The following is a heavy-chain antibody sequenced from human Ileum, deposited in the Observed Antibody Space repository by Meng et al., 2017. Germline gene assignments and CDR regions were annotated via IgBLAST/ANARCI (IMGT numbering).Heavy chain of an antibody. CDR3: ARANFLDAEYFQH. Sequence: VQPQAAGSGVSHSGRTLHHSCAASGFAFSGSGMHWVRQAPGKGLEWVAVIWYDGSNKYYADSVKGRFTISRDNSKNTLYLQMNSLRAEDTAVYYCARANFLDAEYFQHWGQGTLVTVSS. CDR1: GFAFSGSG. CDR2: IWYDGSNK. V-gene: IGHV3-33*01. J-gene: IGHJ1*01. D-gene: IGHD3/OR15-3a*01.